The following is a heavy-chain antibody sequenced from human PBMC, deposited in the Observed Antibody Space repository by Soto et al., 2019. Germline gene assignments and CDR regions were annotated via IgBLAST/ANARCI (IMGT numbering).Heavy chain of an antibody. CDR1: GFTFNNYG. CDR2: IWHDGNGY. D-gene: IGHD6-13*01. Sequence: QVQLVESGGGVVQPGRSLRLSCAASGFTFNNYGMHWVRQAPGKGLEWVAAIWHDGNGYYYANSVKGRFTISRDNSKNTLYQQTNSSTSEETAVYYVERRPISPPTREAASARSGMDVWGQGTTVTVSS. CDR3: ERRPISPPTREAASARSGMDV. J-gene: IGHJ6*02. V-gene: IGHV3-33*01.